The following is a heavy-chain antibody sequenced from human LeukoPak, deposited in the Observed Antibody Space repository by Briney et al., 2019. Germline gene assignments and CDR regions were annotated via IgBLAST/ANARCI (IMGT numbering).Heavy chain of an antibody. V-gene: IGHV3-48*04. Sequence: GGSLRLSCAASGFTFSAYSMNWVRQAPGKGLEWVSFISGGGGTIYYADSVKGRFTISRDNAKNSLYLQMDSLRAEDTAVYYCARSRSAGCWGQGTLVTVSS. CDR2: ISGGGGTI. CDR1: GFTFSAYS. J-gene: IGHJ4*02. CDR3: ARSRSAGC.